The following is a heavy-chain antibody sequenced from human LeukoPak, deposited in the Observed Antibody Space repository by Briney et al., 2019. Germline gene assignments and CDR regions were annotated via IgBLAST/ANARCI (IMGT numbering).Heavy chain of an antibody. D-gene: IGHD6-19*01. CDR2: ISYDGSNK. Sequence: GGSLRLSCAASGFTFSSYGMHWVRQAPGKGLEWVAVISYDGSNKYYADSVKGRFTISRDNSKNTLYLQMNSLRAEDTAVYYCAKDFLAGTQGLSWGQGTLVTVSS. V-gene: IGHV3-30*18. J-gene: IGHJ4*02. CDR3: AKDFLAGTQGLS. CDR1: GFTFSSYG.